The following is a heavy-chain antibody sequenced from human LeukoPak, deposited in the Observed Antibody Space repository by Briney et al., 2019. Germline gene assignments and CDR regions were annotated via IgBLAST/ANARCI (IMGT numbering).Heavy chain of an antibody. CDR3: ARAYYSVGYYGHYFDF. J-gene: IGHJ4*02. Sequence: GGSLRLFCAASGFALSSYSMNWVRQAPGKWLEWISSFTSSRGYIYYADSVKGRFSISRDHAKNSVYIQMTRLRAERKSIHYCARAYYSVGYYGHYFDFWGPGTLVTVSS. CDR2: FTSSRGYI. V-gene: IGHV3-21*01. D-gene: IGHD3-3*01. CDR1: GFALSSYS.